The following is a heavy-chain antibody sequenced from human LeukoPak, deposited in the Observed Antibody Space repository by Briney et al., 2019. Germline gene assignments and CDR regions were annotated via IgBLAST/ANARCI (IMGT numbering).Heavy chain of an antibody. D-gene: IGHD3-22*01. CDR1: GLTVSNNY. CDR2: IYSGGLT. CDR3: ARESSSGYYLSY. J-gene: IGHJ4*02. V-gene: IGHV3-66*01. Sequence: GGSLRLSCAASGLTVSNNYMSWVRQAPGKGLEWVSVIYSGGLTYYADSVKGRFTISRDNSKNTLYLQMNSLRAEDTTVYYCARESSSGYYLSYWGQGTLVTVSS.